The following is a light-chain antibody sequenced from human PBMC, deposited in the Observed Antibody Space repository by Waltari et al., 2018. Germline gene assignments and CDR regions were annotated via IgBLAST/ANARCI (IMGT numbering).Light chain of an antibody. CDR1: ALSSQY. CDR2: KDK. Sequence: SFVLTQPPSVSVSPGQTARITCSGEALSSQYFYCYQQRPGQAPLLLIFKDKERPSGIPERFSGSSSGTTVTLTITSVQAEDEADYFCQSADTSIANVVFGGGTKLTVL. CDR3: QSADTSIANVV. V-gene: IGLV3-25*03. J-gene: IGLJ3*02.